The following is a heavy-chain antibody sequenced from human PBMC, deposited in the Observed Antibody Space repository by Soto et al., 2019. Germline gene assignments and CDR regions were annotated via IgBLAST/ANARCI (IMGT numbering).Heavy chain of an antibody. V-gene: IGHV1-2*04. CDR2: TNPNSGGT. CDR1: GYTFTGYY. D-gene: IGHD6-19*01. J-gene: IGHJ2*01. Sequence: ASVKVSCKASGYTFTGYYMHWVRQAPGQGLEWMGWTNPNSGGTNYAQKFQGWVTMTRDTSISTAYMELSRLRSDDTAVYYCARGPYSSGWYGFNWYFDLWGRGTLVTVSS. CDR3: ARGPYSSGWYGFNWYFDL.